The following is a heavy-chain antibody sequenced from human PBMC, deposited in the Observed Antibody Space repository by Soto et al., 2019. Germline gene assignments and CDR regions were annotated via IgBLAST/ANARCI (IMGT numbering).Heavy chain of an antibody. J-gene: IGHJ4*02. CDR1: GFTFSSYA. D-gene: IGHD2-15*01. Sequence: EVQLLESGGGLVQPGGSLRLSCAASGFTFSSYAMSWVRQAPGKGLEWVSAISGSGGSTYYADSVKGRFTISRDNSKNTLYLQMNSLRAEDTAVYYCAKSDCSGGSCREAFDYWGQGTLVTVSS. CDR3: AKSDCSGGSCREAFDY. V-gene: IGHV3-23*01. CDR2: ISGSGGST.